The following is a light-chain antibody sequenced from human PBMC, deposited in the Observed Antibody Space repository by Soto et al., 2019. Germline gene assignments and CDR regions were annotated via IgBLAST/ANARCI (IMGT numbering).Light chain of an antibody. CDR3: AAWDDTLNGVV. V-gene: IGLV1-44*01. CDR1: SSNIGSNT. CDR2: SDN. J-gene: IGLJ2*01. Sequence: QAVVTQPPSASGTPGQRVTICCSGSSSNIGSNTVNWYRQLPGTAPKLLIYSDNQRPSGVLDLFSGCKSGTSASVAISGLQSEDEAGYYCAAWDDTLNGVVFGGGTKLTVL.